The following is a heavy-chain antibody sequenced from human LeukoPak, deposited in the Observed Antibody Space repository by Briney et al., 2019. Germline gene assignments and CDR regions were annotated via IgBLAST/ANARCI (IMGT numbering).Heavy chain of an antibody. J-gene: IGHJ4*01. Sequence: MTWIRQTPGKGLEWLAYISGSSSDIYYADSVKGRFTISRDNAKNSLFLQMNGLRPEDTALYYCATDPRLLIYWGHGTLVTVSS. CDR3: ATDPRLLIY. CDR2: ISGSSSDI. V-gene: IGHV3-11*01. D-gene: IGHD2-21*01.